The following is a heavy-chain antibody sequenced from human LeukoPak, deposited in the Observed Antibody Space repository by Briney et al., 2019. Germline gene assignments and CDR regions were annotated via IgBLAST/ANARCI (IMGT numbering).Heavy chain of an antibody. CDR3: ARGSDIVVVPAAIPVTHYYYYYMDV. D-gene: IGHD2-2*02. Sequence: GASVKVSCKASGDTFTTYGITWVRQAPGQGLEWMGWISGYNGNTEYTQKFQGRVAMTRDTSTSTAYMELRSLRSEDTAVYYCARGSDIVVVPAAIPVTHYYYYYMDVWGKGTTVTVSS. J-gene: IGHJ6*03. V-gene: IGHV1-18*01. CDR2: ISGYNGNT. CDR1: GDTFTTYG.